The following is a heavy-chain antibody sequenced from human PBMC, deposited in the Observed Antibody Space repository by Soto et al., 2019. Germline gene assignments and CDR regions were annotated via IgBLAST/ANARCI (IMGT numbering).Heavy chain of an antibody. CDR1: VGSIRSYY. V-gene: IGHV4-59*01. D-gene: IGHD5-18*01. J-gene: IGHJ4*02. CDR2: IFYSGST. Sequence: PSETLSLTCTVSVGSIRSYYWTWIRQPPGKGLEWLGYIFYSGSTFYNPSLKSRVTISIHTSKSQFSLQLTSVTAADTAVYYCARGAADTAMVDSWGQGTLVTVSS. CDR3: ARGAADTAMVDS.